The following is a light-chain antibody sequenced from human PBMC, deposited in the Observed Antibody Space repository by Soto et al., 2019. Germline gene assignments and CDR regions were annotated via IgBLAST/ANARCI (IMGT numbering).Light chain of an antibody. CDR3: QHANSFPLT. Sequence: DLQMTQSPSSVSASVGDRVTITWRASQGISSYLAWYQQKPGKAPKLRIYAASSLQSGVPSRVSGSGSGADFTLTISSLQPEDFATYYCQHANSFPLTFGGGTRVEIK. V-gene: IGKV1-12*01. J-gene: IGKJ4*01. CDR2: AAS. CDR1: QGISSY.